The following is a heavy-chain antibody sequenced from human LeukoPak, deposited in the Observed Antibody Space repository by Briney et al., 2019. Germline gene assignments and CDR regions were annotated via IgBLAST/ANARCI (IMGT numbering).Heavy chain of an antibody. CDR3: ARYYYDSSGYYYEDY. CDR1: GYTFTGYY. V-gene: IGHV1-2*02. Sequence: ASVKVSCKASGYTFTGYYMHWARQAPGQGLEWMGWINPNTGGTNYAQIFQGRVTMTRDTSISTAYMELSRLRSDDTAVYYCARYYYDSSGYYYEDYWGQGTLVTVSS. CDR2: INPNTGGT. D-gene: IGHD3-22*01. J-gene: IGHJ4*02.